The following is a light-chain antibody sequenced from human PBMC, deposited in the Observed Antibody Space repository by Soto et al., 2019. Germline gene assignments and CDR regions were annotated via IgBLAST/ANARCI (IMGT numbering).Light chain of an antibody. CDR2: EVS. J-gene: IGLJ1*01. Sequence: QSALTQPASVSGSPGQSITISCTGTSSDVGGYNYVSWYQQHPDKAPKLMIYEVSNRPSGVSNRFSGSKSGNTASLTISGLQAEDEADYYCSSFRSGSTLFGTGTKLTVL. V-gene: IGLV2-14*01. CDR3: SSFRSGSTL. CDR1: SSDVGGYNY.